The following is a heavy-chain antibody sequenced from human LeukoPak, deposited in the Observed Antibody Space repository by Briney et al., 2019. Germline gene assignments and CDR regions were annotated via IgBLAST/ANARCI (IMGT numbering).Heavy chain of an antibody. CDR3: AKDGSGDMITFGGVIANRFDY. Sequence: GGSLRLSCAASGFTFSSYWMSWVRQAPGKGLEWVSAISGSGGSTYYADSVRGRFTISRDNSKNTLYLQMNSLRAEDTAVYYCAKDGSGDMITFGGVIANRFDYWGQGTLVTVSS. CDR1: GFTFSSYW. CDR2: ISGSGGST. D-gene: IGHD3-16*02. J-gene: IGHJ4*02. V-gene: IGHV3-23*01.